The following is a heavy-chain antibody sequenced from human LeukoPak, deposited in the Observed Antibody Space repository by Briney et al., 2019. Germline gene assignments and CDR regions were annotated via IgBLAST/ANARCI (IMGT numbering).Heavy chain of an antibody. J-gene: IGHJ4*02. D-gene: IGHD3-22*01. CDR1: GFTFSSYG. V-gene: IGHV3-30*18. CDR2: ISYDGSNK. CDR3: AKDYYYDSSGDLAGYFDY. Sequence: GGSLRLSCAASGFTFSSYGMHWVRQAPGKGLEWVAVISYDGSNKYYADSVKGRFTISRDNSKNTLYLQMNSLRAEDTAVYYRAKDYYYDSSGDLAGYFDYWGQGTLVTVSS.